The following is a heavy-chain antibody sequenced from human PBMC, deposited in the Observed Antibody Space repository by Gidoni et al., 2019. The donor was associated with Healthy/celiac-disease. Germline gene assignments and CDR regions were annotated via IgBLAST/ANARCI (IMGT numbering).Heavy chain of an antibody. CDR3: ARAEPLYSGYDEIIDY. V-gene: IGHV3-21*01. Sequence: KPPGKVLEWVSSISSSSSYIYYEDSVKGRFTISRDNAKNSLYLQMNSLRAEDTAVYYCARAEPLYSGYDEIIDYWGQGTLVTVSS. CDR2: ISSSSSYI. J-gene: IGHJ4*02. D-gene: IGHD5-12*01.